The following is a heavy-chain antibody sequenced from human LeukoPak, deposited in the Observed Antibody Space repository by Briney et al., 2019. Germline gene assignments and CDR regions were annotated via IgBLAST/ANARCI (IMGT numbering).Heavy chain of an antibody. J-gene: IGHJ4*02. CDR2: ISAYSGNT. CDR1: GYTFTNYG. V-gene: IGHV1-18*01. D-gene: IGHD1-26*01. CDR3: ARDIATIVHQD. Sequence: ASVKVSCKTSGYTFTNYGISWVRQAPGQGPEWMGWISAYSGNTNYVQKFRGRVTMTTDTSTSTVYMELSSLTSDDTAVYNCARDIATIVHQDWGQGTQVTVSS.